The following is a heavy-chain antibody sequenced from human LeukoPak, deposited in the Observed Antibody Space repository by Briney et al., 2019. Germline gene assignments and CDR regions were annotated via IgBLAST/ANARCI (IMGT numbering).Heavy chain of an antibody. V-gene: IGHV1-18*01. J-gene: IGHJ6*02. D-gene: IGHD3-3*01. CDR1: GYTFTIYG. Sequence: ASVTVSFTASGYTFTIYGISWVRQAPGQGLEWMGWISAYNGNTNYAQTLQGRVTMTTDTSTSTAYMELRSLRSDDTAVYYCARSPTMRRYYDFWSGYRREEYYYYGMDVWGQGTTVTVSS. CDR2: ISAYNGNT. CDR3: ARSPTMRRYYDFWSGYRREEYYYYGMDV.